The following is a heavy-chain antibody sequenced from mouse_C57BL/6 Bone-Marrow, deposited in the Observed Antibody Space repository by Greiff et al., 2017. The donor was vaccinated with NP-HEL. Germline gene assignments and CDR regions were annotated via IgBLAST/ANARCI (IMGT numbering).Heavy chain of an antibody. J-gene: IGHJ2*01. D-gene: IGHD2-3*01. Sequence: VQLQQSGAELARPGASVKLSCKASGYTFTSYGISWVKQRTGQGLEWIGEIYPRSGNTYYNEKFKGKATLTADKSSSTAYMELRSLTSEDSAVYFCAMTYDGYYGPTPVDYWGQGTTLTVSS. V-gene: IGHV1-81*01. CDR1: GYTFTSYG. CDR3: AMTYDGYYGPTPVDY. CDR2: IYPRSGNT.